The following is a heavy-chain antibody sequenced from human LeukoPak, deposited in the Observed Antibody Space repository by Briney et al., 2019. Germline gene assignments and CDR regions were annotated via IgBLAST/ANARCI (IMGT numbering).Heavy chain of an antibody. CDR1: GFTFSNCF. CDR3: ARERQDTIIHSGAFDI. J-gene: IGHJ3*02. Sequence: GGSLRLSCAASGFTFSNCFMHWVRQAPGKGLEWVADIANDGSHTFYVESVKGRFTISRDNSKNTLYLQMNSLRVEDTAVYFCARERQDTIIHSGAFDIWGQGTMVTVSS. V-gene: IGHV3-30-3*01. CDR2: IANDGSHT. D-gene: IGHD3-10*01.